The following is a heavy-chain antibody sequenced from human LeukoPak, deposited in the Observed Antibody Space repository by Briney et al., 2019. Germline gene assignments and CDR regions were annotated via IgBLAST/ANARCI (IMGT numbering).Heavy chain of an antibody. CDR2: MNPNSGGT. CDR3: ARGFRQLPDFDY. Sequence: ASVKVSCKASGYTFTSYDINWVRQATGQGLEWMGWMNPNSGGTNYAQKFQGRVTMTRDASISTAYMELSRLRSDDAAVYYCARGFRQLPDFDYWGQGTLVTVSS. CDR1: GYTFTSYD. D-gene: IGHD1-26*01. J-gene: IGHJ4*02. V-gene: IGHV1-2*02.